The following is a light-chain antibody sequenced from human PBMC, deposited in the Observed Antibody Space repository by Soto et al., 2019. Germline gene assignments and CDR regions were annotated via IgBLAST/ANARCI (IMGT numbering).Light chain of an antibody. CDR2: DAS. J-gene: IGKJ5*01. CDR3: QQYENRPT. V-gene: IGKV1-33*01. CDR1: QNINNY. Sequence: VQMTQSPASLSASVGYRVTVTCQASQNINNYLNWYQQKSGRAPKLLIYDASNLEAGVPSRFRGSGSGTDFTFTISRLQPEDIATYYCQQYENRPTFGQGTRLEI.